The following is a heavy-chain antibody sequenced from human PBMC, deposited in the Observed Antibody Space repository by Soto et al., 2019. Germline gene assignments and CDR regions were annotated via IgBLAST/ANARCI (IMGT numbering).Heavy chain of an antibody. CDR1: GGSISSYY. D-gene: IGHD6-13*01. CDR3: ARLRPSMIIAAAGYSYGMDV. J-gene: IGHJ6*02. CDR2: IYYSGST. V-gene: IGHV4-59*08. Sequence: ETLSLTCTVSGGSISSYYWSWIRQPPGKGLEWIGYIYYSGSTNYNPSLKSRVTISVDTSKNQFSLKLSSVTAADTAVYYCARLRPSMIIAAAGYSYGMDVWGQGTTVTVFS.